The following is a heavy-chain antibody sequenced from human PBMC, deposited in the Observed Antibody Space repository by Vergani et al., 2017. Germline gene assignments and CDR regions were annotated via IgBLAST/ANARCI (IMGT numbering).Heavy chain of an antibody. CDR2: IYYSGST. J-gene: IGHJ5*02. D-gene: IGHD3-10*01. CDR3: ARARIRGVALNWFDP. V-gene: IGHV4-59*01. Sequence: QVQLQESGPGLVKPSETLSLTCTVSGGSISSYYWSWIRQPPGKGLEWIGYIYYSGSTNYNPSLKSRVTISVDTSKNQFSRKLSSVTAADTAVYYCARARIRGVALNWFDPCSQGTLVTVSS. CDR1: GGSISSYY.